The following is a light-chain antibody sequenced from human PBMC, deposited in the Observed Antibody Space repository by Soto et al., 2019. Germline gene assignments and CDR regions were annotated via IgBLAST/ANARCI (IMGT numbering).Light chain of an antibody. CDR3: RSWDSSLSAYV. V-gene: IGLV1-51*01. J-gene: IGLJ1*01. CDR1: ISNIVGNS. Sequence: QCFLKLPPSVSAAPGQKFTISCSGSISNIVGNSVSLYQQLPGTAPKLLIYDDNKRPSGIPDRFSGSKSGTSATLGITGFQTGDEADYYCRSWDSSLSAYVFGTGTKVTVL. CDR2: DDN.